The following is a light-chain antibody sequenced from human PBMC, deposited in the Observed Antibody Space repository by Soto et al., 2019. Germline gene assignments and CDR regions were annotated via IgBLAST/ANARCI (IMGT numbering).Light chain of an antibody. J-gene: IGKJ1*01. V-gene: IGKV3-15*01. CDR1: QSISSN. Sequence: EIVMTQSPATLSVSPGERATLSCRASQSISSNLAWYQQKPGQAPRLLIYGASTRATGIPARFSGSGSGTEFTLTISSLLSEDFVVYYYQQYNNCPQTFGQGTKVEIK. CDR2: GAS. CDR3: QQYNNCPQT.